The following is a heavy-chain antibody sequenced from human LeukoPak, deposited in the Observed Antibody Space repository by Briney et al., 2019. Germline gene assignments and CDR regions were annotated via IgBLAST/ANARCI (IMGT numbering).Heavy chain of an antibody. J-gene: IGHJ5*02. D-gene: IGHD3-22*01. CDR3: ARGSHYYDTSGYYNWFDP. V-gene: IGHV4-30-4*07. Sequence: PSETLSLTCAVAGGSISSGDYSWNWIRQPPGKGLEWIGFVYYSGNTYYNPSLKSRLTMSVDTSKNQFSLKLSSVTAADTAVYYCARGSHYYDTSGYYNWFDPWGQGTLVTVST. CDR1: GGSISSGDYS. CDR2: VYYSGNT.